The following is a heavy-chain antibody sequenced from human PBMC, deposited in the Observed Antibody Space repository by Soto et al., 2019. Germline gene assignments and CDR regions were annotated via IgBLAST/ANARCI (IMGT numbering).Heavy chain of an antibody. CDR3: ARGGPAAGFDL. J-gene: IGHJ4*02. CDR2: MKPSTGDS. CDR1: GYTFSSND. D-gene: IGHD6-13*01. Sequence: ASVKVSCKASGYTFSSNDIDWVRQASGQGLEWMGWMKPSTGDSGYAQDFQGGITLTRDTATGTAYMELSSLRPEDTAVYYCARGGPAAGFDLWGQGTLVTVSS. V-gene: IGHV1-8*01.